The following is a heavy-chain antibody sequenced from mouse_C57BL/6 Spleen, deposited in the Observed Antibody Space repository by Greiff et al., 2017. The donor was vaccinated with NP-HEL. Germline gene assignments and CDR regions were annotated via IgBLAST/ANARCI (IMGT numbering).Heavy chain of an antibody. J-gene: IGHJ2*01. CDR2: IHPSDSDT. V-gene: IGHV1-74*01. Sequence: QVQLKQPGAELVKPGASVKVSCKASGYTFTSYWMHWVKQRPGQGLEWIGRIHPSDSDTNYNQKFKGKSTLTVDKSSSTAYMQLSSLTSEDSAVYYCARGDSSGPYYFDYWGQGTTLTVSS. D-gene: IGHD3-2*02. CDR1: GYTFTSYW. CDR3: ARGDSSGPYYFDY.